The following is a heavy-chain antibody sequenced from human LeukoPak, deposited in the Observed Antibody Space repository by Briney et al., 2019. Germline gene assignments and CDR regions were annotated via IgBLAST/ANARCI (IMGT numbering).Heavy chain of an antibody. V-gene: IGHV1-2*02. CDR1: GYTFTSYD. J-gene: IGHJ6*03. CDR2: INPNNGDT. CDR3: ARGRVTEYYYYYYIDV. Sequence: GASVKVSCKASGYTFTSYDINWVRQATGQGLQWMGWINPNNGDTNYAQKFQGRVTMTRDTSISTTYMELSRLKSDDTAIYFCARGRVTEYYYYYYIDVWGKGTTVTVSS. D-gene: IGHD2/OR15-2a*01.